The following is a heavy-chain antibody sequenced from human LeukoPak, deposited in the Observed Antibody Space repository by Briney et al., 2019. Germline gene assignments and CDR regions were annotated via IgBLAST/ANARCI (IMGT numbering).Heavy chain of an antibody. CDR2: IYYSGST. D-gene: IGHD2-2*01. J-gene: IGHJ5*02. Sequence: SETLSLTCTVSGGSISSSSYYWGWIRQPPGKGLEWIGSIYYSGSTYYNPSLKSRVTISVDTSKNQFSLKLSSVTAADTAVYYCARQQYQLDNWFDPWGQGTLVTVSS. V-gene: IGHV4-39*01. CDR1: GGSISSSSYY. CDR3: ARQQYQLDNWFDP.